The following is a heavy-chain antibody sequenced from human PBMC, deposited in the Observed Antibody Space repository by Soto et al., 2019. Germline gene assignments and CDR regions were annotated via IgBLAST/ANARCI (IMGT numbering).Heavy chain of an antibody. D-gene: IGHD3-22*01. J-gene: IGHJ4*02. CDR3: ARDYCASSGYYYSDY. CDR2: IDWNGGST. V-gene: IGHV3-20*04. Sequence: GGSLRLSCAASGFTFDDYGMSWVRQAPGKGLEWVSGIDWNGGSTGYADSVKGRFTISRDNAKNSLYLQMNSLRAEDTALYYCARDYCASSGYYYSDYWGQGTLVTVSS. CDR1: GFTFDDYG.